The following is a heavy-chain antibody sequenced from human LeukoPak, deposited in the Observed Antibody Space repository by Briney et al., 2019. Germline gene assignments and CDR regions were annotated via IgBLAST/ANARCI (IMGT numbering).Heavy chain of an antibody. V-gene: IGHV1-69*04. Sequence: SVKVSCEAFGATLNIGHAFIWARQAPGQGLQWMGRIIPFLGEVNYAQNFQGRVSLTADKSTATMYMEMKSLRLDDTAIYYCSPCGHAYDWFGPWGQGTLVTVSS. D-gene: IGHD5-12*01. CDR3: SPCGHAYDWFGP. CDR1: GATLNIGHA. J-gene: IGHJ5*02. CDR2: IIPFLGEV.